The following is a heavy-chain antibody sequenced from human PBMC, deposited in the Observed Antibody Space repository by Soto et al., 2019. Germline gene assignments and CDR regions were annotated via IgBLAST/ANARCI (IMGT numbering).Heavy chain of an antibody. Sequence: QVQLQQWGAGLLKPSETLSLTCAVYGGSFSGYYWSWIRQPPGKGLEWIGEINHSGSTNYNPSLKSRVTISVDTSKNQFSRNLSSVTAADTAVYYCARGPRRIAVAGTGGLLDYWGQGTLVTVSS. J-gene: IGHJ4*02. CDR3: ARGPRRIAVAGTGGLLDY. D-gene: IGHD6-19*01. CDR1: GGSFSGYY. CDR2: INHSGST. V-gene: IGHV4-34*01.